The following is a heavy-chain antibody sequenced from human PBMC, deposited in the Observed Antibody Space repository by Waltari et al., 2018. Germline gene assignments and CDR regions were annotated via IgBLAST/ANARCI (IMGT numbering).Heavy chain of an antibody. CDR3: ARGGRWAEYFQH. Sequence: QVQLQQWGAGLFKPSETLSLTCAVYGGSFSAYSWSWIRQPPGKGLEWIGEVDHSGSTNYNPSLKSRVTISVDTSKNQFSLKLSSVTAADTAVYYCARGGRWAEYFQHWGQGTLVTVSS. CDR1: GGSFSAYS. D-gene: IGHD4-17*01. J-gene: IGHJ1*01. V-gene: IGHV4-34*01. CDR2: VDHSGST.